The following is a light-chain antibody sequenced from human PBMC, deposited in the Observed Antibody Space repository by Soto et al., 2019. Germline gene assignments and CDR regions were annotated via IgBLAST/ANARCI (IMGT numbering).Light chain of an antibody. CDR2: DVS. CDR1: QSIGNW. CDR3: QQYNSYSSA. V-gene: IGKV1-5*01. J-gene: IGKJ1*01. Sequence: DNPMTPSPSTPSASVGGRVTLTFRASQSIGNWLAWYQQKPGKAPKLLIYDVSSLESGVPSRFSGSGSGTEFTLTISSLQPDDFATYYCQQYNSYSSAFGHGTKVDIK.